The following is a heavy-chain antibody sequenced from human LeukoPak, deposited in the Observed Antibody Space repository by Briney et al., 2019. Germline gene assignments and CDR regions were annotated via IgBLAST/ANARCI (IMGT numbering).Heavy chain of an antibody. CDR1: GFTFSSYA. CDR2: ISYDGSNK. CDR3: ARDRSYYYGSGSGNNYGMDV. V-gene: IGHV3-30-3*01. J-gene: IGHJ6*02. Sequence: GGSLRLSCAASGFTFSSYAMHWVRQAPGKGLEWVAVISYDGSNKYYADSVKGRFTISRDNSKNTLYLQMNSLRAEDTAVYYCARDRSYYYGSGSGNNYGMDVWGQGTTVTVSS. D-gene: IGHD3-10*01.